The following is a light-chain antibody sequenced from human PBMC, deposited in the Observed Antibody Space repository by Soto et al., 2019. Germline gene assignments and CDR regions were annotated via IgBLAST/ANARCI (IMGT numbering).Light chain of an antibody. J-gene: IGKJ1*01. CDR3: QQENRDSRT. CDR2: KAS. CDR1: QSISAW. Sequence: DIQMTQSPSTLSASVGDRVTLTCRASQSISAWLAWYKQKPGKAPKLLIYKASTLESGVPSRFSGSGSGTEFTLTISRRQPDDFATSYCQQENRDSRTFGQGTKVEIK. V-gene: IGKV1-5*03.